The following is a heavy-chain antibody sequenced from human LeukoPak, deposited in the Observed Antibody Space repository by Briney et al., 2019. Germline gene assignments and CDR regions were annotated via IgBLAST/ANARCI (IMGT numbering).Heavy chain of an antibody. V-gene: IGHV3-11*05. CDR2: ISSSSLYT. J-gene: IGHJ2*01. Sequence: GGSLRLSCAASGFTFSDYYMSWIRQAPGKGLEWVSYISSSSLYTNYADSVKGRFTISRDNAKNSLYLQMNSLRAEDTAVYYCAKEAYDILTGYRSYWYFDLWGRGTLVTVSS. CDR3: AKEAYDILTGYRSYWYFDL. CDR1: GFTFSDYY. D-gene: IGHD3-9*01.